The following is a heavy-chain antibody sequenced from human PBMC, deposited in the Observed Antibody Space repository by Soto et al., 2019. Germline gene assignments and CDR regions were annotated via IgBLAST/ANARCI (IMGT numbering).Heavy chain of an antibody. CDR2: ISAYNGNT. V-gene: IGHV1-18*01. D-gene: IGHD1-1*01. CDR3: ARDFRSSTTGTTGDDAFDI. J-gene: IGHJ3*02. Sequence: ASVKVSCTASGYTFTSYGISWVRQAPGQGLEWMGWISAYNGNTNYAQKLQGRVTMTTDTSTSTAYMELRSLRSDDTAVYYCARDFRSSTTGTTGDDAFDIWGQGTMVTVSS. CDR1: GYTFTSYG.